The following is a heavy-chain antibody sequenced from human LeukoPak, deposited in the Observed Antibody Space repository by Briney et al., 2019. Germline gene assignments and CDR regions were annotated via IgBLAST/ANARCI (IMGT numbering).Heavy chain of an antibody. Sequence: GGSLRLSCAASGFTFDDYAMHWVRQAPGKGLEWVSGISWNSGSIGYADSVEGRFTISRDNAKNSLYLQMNSLRAEDMALYYCAKDREWLPVGYFDYWGQGTLATVSS. J-gene: IGHJ4*02. CDR1: GFTFDDYA. CDR3: AKDREWLPVGYFDY. CDR2: ISWNSGSI. D-gene: IGHD3-3*01. V-gene: IGHV3-9*03.